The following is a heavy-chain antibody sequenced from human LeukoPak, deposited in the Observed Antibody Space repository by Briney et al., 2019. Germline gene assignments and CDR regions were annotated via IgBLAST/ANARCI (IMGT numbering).Heavy chain of an antibody. CDR3: AKDEVHFDSGGYPTPDPTLDY. CDR2: TWYDGSNK. J-gene: IGHJ4*02. V-gene: IGHV3-33*06. D-gene: IGHD3-22*01. Sequence: GGSLRLSCAASGFRFNNYGIHWVRQAPGKGLEWVAVTWYDGSNKYYADSVRDRFTVSRDNAKNTVYLQMNSLRVEDTAVYYCAKDEVHFDSGGYPTPDPTLDYWGQGTLVTVSS. CDR1: GFRFNNYG.